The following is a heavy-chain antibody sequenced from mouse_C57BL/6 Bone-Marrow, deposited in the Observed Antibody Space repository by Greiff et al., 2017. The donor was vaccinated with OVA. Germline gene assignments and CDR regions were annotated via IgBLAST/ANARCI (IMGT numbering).Heavy chain of an antibody. CDR2: IDPETGDT. Sequence: EVQGVESGAELVRPGASVKLSCTSSGFNIKDDYMHWVKQRPEQGLAWIGWIDPETGDTEYASKFQVKATITADTSSNTAYLPLSSLTSEDTAVYDCTAYYSNDVGFAYWGQGTLVTVSA. CDR3: TAYYSNDVGFAY. J-gene: IGHJ3*01. V-gene: IGHV14-4*01. CDR1: GFNIKDDY. D-gene: IGHD2-5*01.